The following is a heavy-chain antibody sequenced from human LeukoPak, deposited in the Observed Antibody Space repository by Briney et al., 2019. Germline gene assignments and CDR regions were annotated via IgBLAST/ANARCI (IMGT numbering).Heavy chain of an antibody. CDR3: AREARITMVRGVHVNFDY. CDR1: GYTFTSYG. CDR2: ISAYNGNT. Sequence: ASVKVSCKASGYTFTSYGISWVRQAPGQGLEWMGWISAYNGNTNYAQELQGRVTMTTDTSTSTAYMELRSLRSDDTAVYYCAREARITMVRGVHVNFDYWGQGTLVTVSS. D-gene: IGHD3-10*01. J-gene: IGHJ4*02. V-gene: IGHV1-18*04.